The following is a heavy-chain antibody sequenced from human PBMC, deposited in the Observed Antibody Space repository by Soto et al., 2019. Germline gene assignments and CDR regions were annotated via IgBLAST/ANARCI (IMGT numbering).Heavy chain of an antibody. J-gene: IGHJ6*03. V-gene: IGHV4-39*01. CDR3: ARHHGYSGYGTYYYYYMDV. Sequence: SETLSLTCTVSGGSISSSSYYWGWIRQPPGKGLEWIGSIYYSGSTYYNPSLKSRVTISVDTSKNQFSLKLSSVTAADTAVYYCARHHGYSGYGTYYYYYMDVWGKGTTVTVSS. D-gene: IGHD5-12*01. CDR1: GGSISSSSYY. CDR2: IYYSGST.